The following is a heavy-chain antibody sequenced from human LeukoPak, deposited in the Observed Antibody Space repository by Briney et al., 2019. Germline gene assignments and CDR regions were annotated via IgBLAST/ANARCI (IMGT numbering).Heavy chain of an antibody. CDR3: ARVAFCSSTSCPLGSMDV. J-gene: IGHJ6*02. V-gene: IGHV4-61*01. CDR2: IYYSGST. D-gene: IGHD2-2*01. Sequence: SETLSLTCTVSGASVNSGSSYWSWIRQPPGKRLEWIGYIYYSGSTNYNPSLKSRVTISVDTSKNQFSLKLSSVTAADTAVYYCARVAFCSSTSCPLGSMDVWGQGTTVTVSS. CDR1: GASVNSGSSY.